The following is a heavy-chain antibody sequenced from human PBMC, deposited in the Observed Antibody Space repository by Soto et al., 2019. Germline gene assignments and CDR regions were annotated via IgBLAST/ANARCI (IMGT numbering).Heavy chain of an antibody. Sequence: QLQLQESGPGLVKPSETLSLTCTVSGGSISSSSYYWGWIRQPPGKGLEWIGSIYYSGSTYYNPSLKSRVSVSVNSSKNQFSRKLSSVTAADTAVYYCARRGDDILTGQYAISFDIWGQGTMVTVSS. D-gene: IGHD3-9*01. CDR2: IYYSGST. V-gene: IGHV4-39*01. CDR1: GGSISSSSYY. CDR3: ARRGDDILTGQYAISFDI. J-gene: IGHJ3*02.